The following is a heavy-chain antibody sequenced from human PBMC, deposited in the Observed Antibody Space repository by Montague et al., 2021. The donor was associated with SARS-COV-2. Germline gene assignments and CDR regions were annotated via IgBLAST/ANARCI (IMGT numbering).Heavy chain of an antibody. J-gene: IGHJ4*02. Sequence: SETLSLTCSVSGDSIRSSGYYWGWIRQPPGKGLEWIGYVHYTGSTKYNPSLKTRVTLSLDTPKKHCSLKLKSVTAADTAVYYCARAQNTCFVANCVNYFEVWGLGALVTVSS. CDR2: VHYTGST. CDR1: GDSIRSSGYY. CDR3: ARAQNTCFVANCVNYFEV. V-gene: IGHV4-61*03. D-gene: IGHD1-1*01.